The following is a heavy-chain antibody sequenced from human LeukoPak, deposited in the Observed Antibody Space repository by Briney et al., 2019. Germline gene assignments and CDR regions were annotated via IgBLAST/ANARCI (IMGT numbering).Heavy chain of an antibody. V-gene: IGHV4-59*08. CDR2: IYYNGAT. D-gene: IGHD3-16*01. Sequence: SETLSLTCSVSGDSIGTTWWSWIRQPPGKGLEWIGYIYYNGATNYNPSLETRVTISLDTPKSQFSLGLKSVTASDTAVYYCARHYVFVWGGSSFDYWGPGILVTVSS. J-gene: IGHJ4*02. CDR3: ARHYVFVWGGSSFDY. CDR1: GDSIGTTW.